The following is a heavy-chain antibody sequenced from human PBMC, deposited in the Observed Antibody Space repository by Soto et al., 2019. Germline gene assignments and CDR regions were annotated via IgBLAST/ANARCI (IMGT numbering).Heavy chain of an antibody. CDR2: IYYSGST. V-gene: IGHV4-59*01. Sequence: PSETLSLTCTVSGGSINDFYWSWIRQPPGKGLEWIGYIYYSGSTDYNPSLKGRVTISVDTSKNQFSLKLRSVTAADTAVYYCARVGGVAARTFDYWPGNPGHRLL. CDR3: ARVGGVAARTFDY. J-gene: IGHJ4*02. CDR1: GGSINDFY. D-gene: IGHD6-6*01.